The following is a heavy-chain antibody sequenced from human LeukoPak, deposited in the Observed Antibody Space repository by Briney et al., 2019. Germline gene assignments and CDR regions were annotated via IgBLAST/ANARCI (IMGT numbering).Heavy chain of an antibody. D-gene: IGHD4-17*01. V-gene: IGHV1-69*13. CDR3: ARLEITPVTTSDY. J-gene: IGHJ4*02. CDR1: GCTFSSYA. Sequence: SVKVSCKASGCTFSSYAISWVRQAPGQGLEWMGGIIPIFGTANYAHKFQGRVTITADESTTTAYMELNSLRSEDTDVYYCARLEITPVTTSDYWGQGTLVTVSS. CDR2: IIPIFGTA.